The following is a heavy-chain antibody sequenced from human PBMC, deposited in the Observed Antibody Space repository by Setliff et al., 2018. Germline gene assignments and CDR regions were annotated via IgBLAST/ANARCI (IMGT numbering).Heavy chain of an antibody. CDR1: GGPFSGYY. V-gene: IGHV4-34*01. Sequence: SETLSLTCAVQGGPFSGYYWSWIRQPPGKGLESIGDINHSGGTNYNPSLKSRVTVSIDTSKNHFSLKLSSVTAADTAVYYCARGFLRYDSGTYYTYWGQGTPVTVS. CDR3: ARGFLRYDSGTYYTY. CDR2: INHSGGT. D-gene: IGHD3-10*01. J-gene: IGHJ4*02.